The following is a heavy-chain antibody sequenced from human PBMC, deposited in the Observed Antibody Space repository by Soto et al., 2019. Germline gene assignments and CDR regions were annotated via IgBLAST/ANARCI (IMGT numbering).Heavy chain of an antibody. Sequence: SSVKVSCKASGYTFTSYGISWVRQAPGQGLEWMGWISTYNGNTNYAQKLQGRVTMTTDTSTSTAYMELRSLRSDDTAVYFCARGHTRRYSYGQGIEYWGQGTRVTVSS. CDR1: GYTFTSYG. V-gene: IGHV1-18*04. CDR3: ARGHTRRYSYGQGIEY. D-gene: IGHD5-18*01. CDR2: ISTYNGNT. J-gene: IGHJ4*02.